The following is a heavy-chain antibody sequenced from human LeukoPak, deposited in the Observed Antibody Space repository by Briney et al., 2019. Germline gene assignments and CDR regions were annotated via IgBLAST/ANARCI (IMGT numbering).Heavy chain of an antibody. CDR2: ISAYNGNT. CDR3: ARETYYDILTGYVDYYGMDV. Sequence: ASVKVSCKASGYTFTSHGISWVRQAPGQGLEWMGWISAYNGNTNYGQKFQGRVTMTTDTSTTTAYMEMRSLRSDDTAVYYCARETYYDILTGYVDYYGMDVWGQGTTVTVSS. V-gene: IGHV1-18*01. CDR1: GYTFTSHG. J-gene: IGHJ6*02. D-gene: IGHD3-9*01.